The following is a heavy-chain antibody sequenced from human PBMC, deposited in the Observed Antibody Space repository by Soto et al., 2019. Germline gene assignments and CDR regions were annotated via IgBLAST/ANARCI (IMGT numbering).Heavy chain of an antibody. J-gene: IGHJ2*01. Sequence: LSLTCTVSGGSISSGGNYWSWIRQHPGKGLEWIGYIYYSGSTYYNPSLKSRVTISVDTSKNQFSVKLSSVTAADTAVYYCARDPSVANYWYFDLWGRGTLVTSPQ. CDR2: IYYSGST. CDR1: GGSISSGGNY. D-gene: IGHD2-15*01. V-gene: IGHV4-31*03. CDR3: ARDPSVANYWYFDL.